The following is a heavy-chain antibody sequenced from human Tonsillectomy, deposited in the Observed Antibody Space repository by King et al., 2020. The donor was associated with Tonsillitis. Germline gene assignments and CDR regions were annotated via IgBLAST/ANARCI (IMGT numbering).Heavy chain of an antibody. J-gene: IGHJ4*02. CDR2: RNPNSGYT. D-gene: IGHD6-6*01. V-gene: IGHV1-8*01. CDR1: EYTFTSYY. CDR3: ARGVVASPDRWFDF. Sequence: QLVQSGAEVKKPGASMKGSCKAFEYTFTSYYINWGRQAPGQRPEGMGWRNPNSGYTGYSQKIQGRVTMTRDTSIRTVYMELTSLRSEETAIYYCARGVVASPDRWFDFWGQGTLITVTS.